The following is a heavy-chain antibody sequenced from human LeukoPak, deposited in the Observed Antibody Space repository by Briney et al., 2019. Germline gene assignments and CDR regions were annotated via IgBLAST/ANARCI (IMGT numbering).Heavy chain of an antibody. V-gene: IGHV4-59*01. D-gene: IGHD3-22*01. CDR1: GGSISSYY. Sequence: SETLSLTCTVSGGSISSYYWNWIRQPPGKGLEWIGYIYYSGSTNYNPSLKSRVTTSVDTSKNQFSPKLSSVTAADTAVYYCARERLGYYDRSGLDYWGQGTLVTVSS. CDR2: IYYSGST. CDR3: ARERLGYYDRSGLDY. J-gene: IGHJ4*02.